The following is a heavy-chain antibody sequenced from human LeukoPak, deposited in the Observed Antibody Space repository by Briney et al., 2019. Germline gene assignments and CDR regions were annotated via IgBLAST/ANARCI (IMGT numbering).Heavy chain of an antibody. CDR2: IYYSGST. D-gene: IGHD2-8*01. CDR3: ARHYCTYGYFSSFFDY. CDR1: GGSMSSYY. V-gene: IGHV4-59*01. J-gene: IGHJ4*02. Sequence: SETLSLTCTVSGGSMSSYYWSWLRQPPGKGLEGFGHIYYSGSTNSHSSLKSRVTILVDTSKSQFSLNLTSVTAADAAVYYCARHYCTYGYFSSFFDYWGQGTLVTVSS.